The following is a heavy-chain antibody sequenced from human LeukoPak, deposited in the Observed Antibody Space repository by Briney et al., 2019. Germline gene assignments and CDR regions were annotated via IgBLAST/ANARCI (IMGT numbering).Heavy chain of an antibody. CDR1: GGSVSGSY. J-gene: IGHJ4*02. CDR3: ARDLGGYHYGYSFDY. V-gene: IGHV4-4*07. CDR2: IYSTGST. D-gene: IGHD5-18*01. Sequence: SETLSLTCTVSGGSVSGSYWNWIRQPAGRGLEWIGRIYSTGSTNYNPSLKSRVTMSVDTSKNQFSLKLFSVTAADTAVYYCARDLGGYHYGYSFDYWGQGTLVTVSS.